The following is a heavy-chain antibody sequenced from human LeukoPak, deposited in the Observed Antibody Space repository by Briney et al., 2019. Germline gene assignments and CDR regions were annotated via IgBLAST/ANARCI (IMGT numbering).Heavy chain of an antibody. V-gene: IGHV3-48*01. Sequence: GGSLRLSCAASGFTFSSYSMNWVRQAPGKGLEWVSYISSSSSIIYYADSVKGRFTTSRDNSKNTLYLQMNSLRAEDTAVYYCAKDQYYYDSSGYYYGGYFDYWGQGTLVTVSS. CDR1: GFTFSSYS. CDR2: ISSSSSII. J-gene: IGHJ4*02. CDR3: AKDQYYYDSSGYYYGGYFDY. D-gene: IGHD3-22*01.